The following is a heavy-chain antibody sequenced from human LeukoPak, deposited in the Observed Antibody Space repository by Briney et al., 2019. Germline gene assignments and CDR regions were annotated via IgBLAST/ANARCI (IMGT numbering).Heavy chain of an antibody. CDR2: IYNTGST. D-gene: IGHD2-15*01. CDR3: VRDGRFCSGASCSDSF. Sequence: SETLSLTCTVSSGSIRSGGYYWTWIRQQPGKGLEWIGYIYNTGSTYYNPSLQSRVTISVDTSENQFSLNLRSVTAADTAVYYCVRDGRFCSGASCSDSFWGQGTLVTVSS. J-gene: IGHJ4*02. V-gene: IGHV4-31*03. CDR1: SGSIRSGGYY.